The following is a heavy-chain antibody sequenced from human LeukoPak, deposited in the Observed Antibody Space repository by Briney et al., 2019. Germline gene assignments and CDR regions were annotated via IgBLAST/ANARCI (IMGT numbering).Heavy chain of an antibody. CDR3: ARDRGRGLLLLF. V-gene: IGHV1-2*02. J-gene: IGHJ4*02. Sequence: ASVKVSCKASGYTFTGYYIHWVRQAPGQGLEWMGWINPNSGGTNYAQKFQGRVTMTRDTSISTTYMELSRLRSDDTAVYYCARDRGRGLLLLFWDQGTLVTVSS. CDR1: GYTFTGYY. D-gene: IGHD3-22*01. CDR2: INPNSGGT.